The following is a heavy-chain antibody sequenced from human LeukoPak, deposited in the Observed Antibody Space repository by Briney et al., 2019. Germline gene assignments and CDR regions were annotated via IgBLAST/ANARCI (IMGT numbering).Heavy chain of an antibody. CDR1: GFTFSSYA. CDR3: TTPPVDTAMVPTSY. Sequence: GASLRLSCAASGFTFSSYAMSWVRQAPGKGLEWVGRIKSKTDGGTTDYAAPVKGRFTISRDDSKNTLYLQMNSLKTEDTAVYYCTTPPVDTAMVPTSYWGQGTLVTVSS. J-gene: IGHJ4*02. CDR2: IKSKTDGGTT. D-gene: IGHD5-18*01. V-gene: IGHV3-15*01.